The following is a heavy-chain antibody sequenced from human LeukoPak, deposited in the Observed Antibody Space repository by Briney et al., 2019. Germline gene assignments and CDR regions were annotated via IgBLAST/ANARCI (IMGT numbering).Heavy chain of an antibody. D-gene: IGHD6-19*01. V-gene: IGHV4-59*01. J-gene: IGHJ4*02. CDR1: GGSISSYY. Sequence: SETLSLTCTVSGGSISSYYWSWIRQPPGKGLEWIGYTYYSGSTNYNPSLKSRVTISVDTSKNQFSLKLSSVTAADTAVYYCARVMGEQWLFYYFDYWGQGTLVTVSS. CDR3: ARVMGEQWLFYYFDY. CDR2: TYYSGST.